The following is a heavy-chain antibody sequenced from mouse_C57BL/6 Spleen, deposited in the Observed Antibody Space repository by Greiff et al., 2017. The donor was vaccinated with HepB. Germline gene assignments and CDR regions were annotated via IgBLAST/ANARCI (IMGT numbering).Heavy chain of an antibody. CDR1: GYTFTSYW. CDR3: ARRGGNYYGSSPFDY. Sequence: VQLQQSGAELVMPGASVKLSCKASGYTFTSYWMHWVKQRPGQGLEWIGEIDPSDSYTNYNQKFKGKSTLTVDKSSSTAYMQLSSLTSEDSAVYYCARRGGNYYGSSPFDYWGQGTTLTVSS. J-gene: IGHJ2*01. CDR2: IDPSDSYT. D-gene: IGHD1-1*01. V-gene: IGHV1-69*01.